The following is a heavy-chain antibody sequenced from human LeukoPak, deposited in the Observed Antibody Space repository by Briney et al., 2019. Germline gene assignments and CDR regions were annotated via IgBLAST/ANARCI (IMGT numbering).Heavy chain of an antibody. J-gene: IGHJ5*02. CDR2: IYTSGST. V-gene: IGHV4-61*02. D-gene: IGHD3-10*01. Sequence: SETLSLTCTVSGGSISSGSYYWSWIRQPAGKGLEWIGRIYTSGSTNYNPSLKSRVTISVDTSKNQFSLKLSSVTAADTAVYYCARGVSIRRGDAIYNWFDPWGQGTLVTVSS. CDR3: ARGVSIRRGDAIYNWFDP. CDR1: GGSISSGSYY.